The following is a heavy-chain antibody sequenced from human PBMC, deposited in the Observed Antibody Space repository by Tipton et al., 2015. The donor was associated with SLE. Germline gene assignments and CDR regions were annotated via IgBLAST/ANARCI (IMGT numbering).Heavy chain of an antibody. CDR3: ARHPPYIVVVVAATPGAFDI. CDR1: GGSISSYY. Sequence: TLSLTCTVSGGSISSYYWSWIRQPAGKGLEWIGYIYTSGSTNYNPSLKSRVTISVDTSKNQFSLKLSSVTAADTAVYYCARHPPYIVVVVAATPGAFDIWGQGTMVTVSS. CDR2: IYTSGST. D-gene: IGHD2-15*01. J-gene: IGHJ3*02. V-gene: IGHV4-4*09.